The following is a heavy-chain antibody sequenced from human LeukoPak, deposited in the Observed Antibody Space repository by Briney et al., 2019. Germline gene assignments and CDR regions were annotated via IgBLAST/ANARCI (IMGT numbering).Heavy chain of an antibody. V-gene: IGHV3-48*01. CDR2: ISSSSSTI. J-gene: IGHJ3*02. CDR3: ARDGAPDAFDI. CDR1: GFTFSSYS. Sequence: RGGSLRLSCAASGFTFSSYSMNGGREAPGEGVEWVSYISSSSSTIYYADSVKGRFTISRDNAKNSLYLQMNSLRAEDTAVYSCARDGAPDAFDISGEATMLTVSS. D-gene: IGHD3-16*01.